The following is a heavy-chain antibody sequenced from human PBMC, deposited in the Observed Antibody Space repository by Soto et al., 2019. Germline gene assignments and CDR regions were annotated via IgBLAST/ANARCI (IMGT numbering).Heavy chain of an antibody. CDR1: RYTLTSYY. J-gene: IGHJ4*02. CDR3: ARGQLCDF. Sequence: GAPSQASCKASRYTLTSYYMHWVRQAPGQGLEWMGIINPSGGSTIYAQKFQGRVPMXRDTSTSTVYMELSSLGSEDTAVYYCARGQLCDFWGQGTLVTVSS. V-gene: IGHV1-46*01. CDR2: INPSGGST. D-gene: IGHD5-18*01.